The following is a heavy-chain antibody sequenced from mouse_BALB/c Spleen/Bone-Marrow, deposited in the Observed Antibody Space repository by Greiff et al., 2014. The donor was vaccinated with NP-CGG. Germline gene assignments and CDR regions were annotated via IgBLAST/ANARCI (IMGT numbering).Heavy chain of an antibody. CDR1: GYTFTSYW. Sequence: QVQLQQPGAELVKPGASVKLSCKTSGYTFTSYWIQWVKQRPGQGLGWIGEIFPGTGTTYYNEKFKGKATLTIDTSSSTAYMQLSSLTSEDSAAYFCEREGSRLRGYFDVWGAGTTVTVSS. V-gene: IGHV1S132*01. CDR3: EREGSRLRGYFDV. D-gene: IGHD1-1*01. J-gene: IGHJ1*01. CDR2: IFPGTGTT.